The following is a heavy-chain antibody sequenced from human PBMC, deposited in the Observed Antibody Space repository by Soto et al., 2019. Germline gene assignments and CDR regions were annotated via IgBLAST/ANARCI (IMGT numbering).Heavy chain of an antibody. CDR1: GGSISSGGYY. CDR2: IYYSGST. D-gene: IGHD3-10*01. CDR3: ARGSTTDYGGSGSYYSFADS. V-gene: IGHV4-31*03. J-gene: IGHJ4*02. Sequence: QVQLQESGPGLVKPSQTLSLTCTVSGGSISSGGYYWNWIRQHPGKGLEWIGYIYYSGSTDYNPVLKSRVTISVDTSNNQFTLKLSSVTAADTAVYYCARGSTTDYGGSGSYYSFADSWGQGTLGTVSS.